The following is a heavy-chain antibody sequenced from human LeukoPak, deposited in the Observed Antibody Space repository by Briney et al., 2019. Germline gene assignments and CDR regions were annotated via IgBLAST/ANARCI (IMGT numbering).Heavy chain of an antibody. V-gene: IGHV1-46*01. CDR3: ARVSLWCGGDCYFDY. CDR2: INPSGGST. Sequence: ASVKVSCKASGYTFTSYYMHWVRQAPGQGLEWMGIINPSGGSTSYAQKFQGRVTMTRDTSTSTVYMELSSLRSEDTAVYYCARVSLWCGGDCYFDYWGQGTLVTVSS. J-gene: IGHJ4*02. CDR1: GYTFTSYY. D-gene: IGHD2-21*02.